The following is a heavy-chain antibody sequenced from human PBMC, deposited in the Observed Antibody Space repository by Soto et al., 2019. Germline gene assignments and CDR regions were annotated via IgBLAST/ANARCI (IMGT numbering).Heavy chain of an antibody. Sequence: QVQLQESGPGLVKPSQTLSLTCTVSGGSIISGGYYWSWIRQHPGKGLEWIGYIYYSGSTYYNPSIKSRVTISVDTSKKQFYLKLSSVTAADTAVYYCERGVTMVRGVIHTPYFDYWGQGTLVTVSS. CDR1: GGSIISGGYY. V-gene: IGHV4-31*03. CDR2: IYYSGST. D-gene: IGHD3-10*01. J-gene: IGHJ4*02. CDR3: ERGVTMVRGVIHTPYFDY.